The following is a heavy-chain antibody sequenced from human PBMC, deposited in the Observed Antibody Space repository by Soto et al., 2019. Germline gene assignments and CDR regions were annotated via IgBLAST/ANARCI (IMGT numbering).Heavy chain of an antibody. D-gene: IGHD3-3*01. CDR2: ISSSSSTI. CDR1: GFSLSSSS. V-gene: IGHV3-48*01. Sequence: QTGGSLGLSCAASGFSLSSSSINWVRQGPRKGLEWVSYISSSSSTIYYADSLKGRFTISRDSAKNSLYLQMNSLRADDTAVCYCDREDIFMGVVGDRRDGFHFPGQGT. CDR3: DREDIFMGVVGDRRDGFHF. J-gene: IGHJ3*01.